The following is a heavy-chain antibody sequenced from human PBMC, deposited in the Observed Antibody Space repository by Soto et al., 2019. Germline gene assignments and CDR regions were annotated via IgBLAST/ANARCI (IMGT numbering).Heavy chain of an antibody. J-gene: IGHJ3*02. D-gene: IGHD1-7*01. CDR2: SIPIFGTA. Sequence: SVKVSCKASGRTFSSYAISWVRQAPGQGLEWMGGSIPIFGTAHSAQKFQGRVTFTADASTSTAYMELSSLRSEDTAVYYCARDNFGVGELHVGILNALNIWGQGTMVHVSS. CDR1: GRTFSSYA. CDR3: ARDNFGVGELHVGILNALNI. V-gene: IGHV1-69*13.